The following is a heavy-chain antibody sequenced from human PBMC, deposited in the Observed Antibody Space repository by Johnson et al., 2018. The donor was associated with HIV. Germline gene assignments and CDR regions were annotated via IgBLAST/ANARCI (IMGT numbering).Heavy chain of an antibody. Sequence: QVQLVESGGGLVQPGGSLRLSCAASGFTFSRYTMHWVRQAPGKGLEWVAVISYDGSNKYYADSVKGRLTISRDNSKNTLYLQMNSLRAEDTAVYYCAGKEAIDEAFDIWGQGTMVTVSS. D-gene: IGHD2-2*01. CDR2: ISYDGSNK. CDR3: AGKEAIDEAFDI. CDR1: GFTFSRYT. V-gene: IGHV3-30*04. J-gene: IGHJ3*02.